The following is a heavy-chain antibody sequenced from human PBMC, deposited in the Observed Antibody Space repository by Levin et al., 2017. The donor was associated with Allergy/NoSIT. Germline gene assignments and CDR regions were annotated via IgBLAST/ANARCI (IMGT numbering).Heavy chain of an antibody. CDR3: AKDRVNYGSGSYSYYGMDV. CDR1: GFTFSSYA. CDR2: ISGSGGST. D-gene: IGHD3-10*01. J-gene: IGHJ6*02. Sequence: GGSLRLSCAASGFTFSSYAMSWVRQAPGKGLEWVSAISGSGGSTYYADSVKGRFTISRDNSKNTLYLQMNSLRAEDTAVYYCAKDRVNYGSGSYSYYGMDVWGQGTTVTVSS. V-gene: IGHV3-23*01.